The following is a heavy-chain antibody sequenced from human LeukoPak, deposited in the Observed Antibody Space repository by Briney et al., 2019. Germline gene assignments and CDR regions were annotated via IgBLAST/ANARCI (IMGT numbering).Heavy chain of an antibody. V-gene: IGHV3-48*04. CDR3: AREAYGSGSYLDY. CDR1: GFTFSSYS. Sequence: GGSLRLSCAASGFTFSSYSMNWVRQAPGKGLEWVSYISSSSSTIYYADSVKGRFTISRDNAKNSLYLQMNSLRAEDTAVYYCAREAYGSGSYLDYWGQGILVTVSS. D-gene: IGHD3-10*01. J-gene: IGHJ4*02. CDR2: ISSSSSTI.